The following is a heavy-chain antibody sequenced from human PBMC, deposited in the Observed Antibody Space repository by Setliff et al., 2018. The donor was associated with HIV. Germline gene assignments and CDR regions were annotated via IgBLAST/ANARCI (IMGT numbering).Heavy chain of an antibody. V-gene: IGHV1-18*01. Sequence: PGPSVKVSCKASGYTFINYGINWLRQAPGQGLEWVGWINPYNGNTKYGQKFQGTVTMTRDTTTSTAYLELRRLRSDDTAVYFCARGGPARVALLYWFDPWGQGTLVTVSS. CDR2: INPYNGNT. D-gene: IGHD2-21*01. J-gene: IGHJ5*02. CDR3: ARGGPARVALLYWFDP. CDR1: GYTFINYG.